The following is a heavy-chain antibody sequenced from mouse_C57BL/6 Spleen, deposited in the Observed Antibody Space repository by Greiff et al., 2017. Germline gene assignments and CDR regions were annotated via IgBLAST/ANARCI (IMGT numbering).Heavy chain of an antibody. J-gene: IGHJ4*01. D-gene: IGHD4-1*01. CDR2: INPNYGTT. V-gene: IGHV1-39*01. CDR1: GYSFTDYN. Sequence: EVQLKESGPELVKPGASVKISCKASGYSFTDYNMNWVKQSNGKSLEWIGVINPNYGTTSYNQKFKGKATLTVDQSSSTAYMQLNSLTSEDSAVYYCARLGRHNWDEDAMDYWGQGTSVTVSS. CDR3: ARLGRHNWDEDAMDY.